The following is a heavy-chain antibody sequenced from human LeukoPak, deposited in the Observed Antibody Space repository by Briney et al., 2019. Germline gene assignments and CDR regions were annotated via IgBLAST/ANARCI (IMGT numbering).Heavy chain of an antibody. J-gene: IGHJ5*02. CDR1: GFTVSSNY. D-gene: IGHD4-17*01. CDR2: IYSGGST. Sequence: GGSLRLSCAASGFTVSSNYMSWVRQAPGKGLEWVSVIYSGGSTYYADSVKGRFTISRDNSKNTLYLQMDSLRAEDTAAYYCASASTGPPEGFDPWGQGTLVTVSS. V-gene: IGHV3-53*01. CDR3: ASASTGPPEGFDP.